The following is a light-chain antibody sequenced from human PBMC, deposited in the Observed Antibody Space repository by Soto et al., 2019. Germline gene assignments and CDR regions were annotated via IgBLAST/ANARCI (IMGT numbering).Light chain of an antibody. CDR1: QNIKKF. CDR2: ATS. Sequence: DIHMTQSPSSLSASVGDRVTITCRASQNIKKFLNWYQQRPGKAPSALIHATSTLQNGVSSRFSGSGSDTDFTLPITSLQPEDFATYFYQQSYSSPLTFGGGTKVEL. CDR3: QQSYSSPLT. V-gene: IGKV1-39*01. J-gene: IGKJ4*01.